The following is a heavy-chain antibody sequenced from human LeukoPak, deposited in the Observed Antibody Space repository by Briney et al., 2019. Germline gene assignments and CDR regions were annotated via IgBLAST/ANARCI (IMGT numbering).Heavy chain of an antibody. CDR2: IYYSGSA. CDR1: GGSISSGAYY. D-gene: IGHD6-13*01. V-gene: IGHV4-30-4*01. CDR3: ARVDLYSSTGRASNWFDP. Sequence: SETLSLTCTVSGGSISSGAYYWSWIRQPPGKGLEWIGSIYYSGSAYYNPSLKSRVTISVDTSKNQFSLKLSSVTAADTAVYYCARVDLYSSTGRASNWFDPWGQGTLVTVSS. J-gene: IGHJ5*02.